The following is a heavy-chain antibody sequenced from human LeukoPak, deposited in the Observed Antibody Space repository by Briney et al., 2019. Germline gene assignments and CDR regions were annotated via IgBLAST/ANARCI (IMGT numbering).Heavy chain of an antibody. CDR1: GYSISSGYY. J-gene: IGHJ4*02. CDR2: IYHSGST. V-gene: IGHV4-38-2*01. CDR3: ARLWDSSSSGDDY. Sequence: PSETLSLTCAVSGYSISSGYYWGWIRQPPGKGLEWIGSIYHSGSTYYNPSLKSRVTISVDTSKNQFSLKLSSVTAADTAVSYFARLWDSSSSGDDYWGQGTLVTVS. D-gene: IGHD6-6*01.